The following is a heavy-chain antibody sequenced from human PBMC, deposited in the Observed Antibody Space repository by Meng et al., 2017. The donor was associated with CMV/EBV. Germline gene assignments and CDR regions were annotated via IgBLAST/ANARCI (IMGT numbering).Heavy chain of an antibody. D-gene: IGHD2-2*01. CDR3: TTGIVVPAATTYYNYGKDD. V-gene: IGHV3-15*01. CDR2: IKSKTDGGTT. J-gene: IGHJ6*02. Sequence: GESLKISCAASGFTFSNAWMSWVRQAPGKGLEWVGRIKSKTDGGTTDYAAPVKGRFTNSRDDAKNTLYLQMNSLKTEDTAVYYCTTGIVVPAATTYYNYGKDDWGQGTTVTVSS. CDR1: GFTFSNAW.